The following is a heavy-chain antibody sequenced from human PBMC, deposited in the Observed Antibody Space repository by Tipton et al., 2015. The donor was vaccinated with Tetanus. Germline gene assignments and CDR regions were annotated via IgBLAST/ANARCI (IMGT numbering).Heavy chain of an antibody. D-gene: IGHD6-19*01. J-gene: IGHJ4*02. CDR1: RGSISRDIYN. CDR3: ARSLGSGRYFDY. Sequence: TLSLTCTVSRGSISRDIYNWGWIRQPPGRGLQWIGNINYYGTTYYSPSLESRVTMSVDPPKNQFSLHLNSVTPEDTAVYYCARSLGSGRYFDYWGQGTLVTVSS. CDR2: INYYGTT. V-gene: IGHV4-39*01.